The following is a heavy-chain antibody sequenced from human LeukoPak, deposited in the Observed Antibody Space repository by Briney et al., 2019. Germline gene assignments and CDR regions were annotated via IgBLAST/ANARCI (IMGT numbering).Heavy chain of an antibody. CDR3: ARDRVEYYYDSSGTPRGGFDY. CDR2: ISSRSSYI. J-gene: IGHJ4*02. D-gene: IGHD3-22*01. Sequence: GGSLRLSCAASGFTLSSYSMNWVRQAPGKGLEWVSSISSRSSYIYYADSVKGRFTISRDNTKNSLYLQMNSLRAEDTAVYYCARDRVEYYYDSSGTPRGGFDYWGQGTLVTVSS. CDR1: GFTLSSYS. V-gene: IGHV3-21*01.